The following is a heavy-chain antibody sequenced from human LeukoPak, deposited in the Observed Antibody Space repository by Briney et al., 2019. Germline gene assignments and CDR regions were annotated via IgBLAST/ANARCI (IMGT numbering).Heavy chain of an antibody. J-gene: IGHJ4*02. V-gene: IGHV3-74*01. D-gene: IGHD6-6*01. CDR2: INSVGSST. CDR1: GFTFTSYR. Sequence: AGTLSLTCAASGFTFTSYRMHTVLHAPGEGLLGFSRINSVGSSTSYADSVKGRFTISRDNAKNTLYLLMNSLRAEDTAVYYCARVRSIASDYWGQGTLVTVSP. CDR3: ARVRSIASDY.